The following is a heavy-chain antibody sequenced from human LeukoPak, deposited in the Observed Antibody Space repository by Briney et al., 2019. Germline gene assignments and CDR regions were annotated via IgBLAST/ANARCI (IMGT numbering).Heavy chain of an antibody. D-gene: IGHD1-26*01. CDR2: IHYTGST. CDR1: GGSLSSHY. V-gene: IGHV4-59*11. Sequence: PSETLSLTCTVSGGSLSSHYWSWIRQPPGKGLEWIGNIHYTGSTNYTPSLKSRVTMSVDTSKNHFSLALTSVTAADTAVYYCAIWAGDWFDPWGQGTLVTVSS. J-gene: IGHJ5*02. CDR3: AIWAGDWFDP.